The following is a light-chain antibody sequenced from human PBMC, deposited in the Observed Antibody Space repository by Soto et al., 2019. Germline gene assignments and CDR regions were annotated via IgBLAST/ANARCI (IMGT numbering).Light chain of an antibody. J-gene: IGLJ2*01. Sequence: QSVLTQPPSASGSPGQSVAISCSGTSSDVGGYNYVSWYQQHPGKAPKLMIYDVNKRPSGVPDRFSGSKSGNTAYLTVSGLQAEDEADYYCISYAGSNKPAFGGGTKLTVL. CDR2: DVN. V-gene: IGLV2-8*01. CDR1: SSDVGGYNY. CDR3: ISYAGSNKPA.